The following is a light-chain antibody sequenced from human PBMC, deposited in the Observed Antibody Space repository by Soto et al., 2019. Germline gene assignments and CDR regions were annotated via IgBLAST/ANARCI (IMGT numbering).Light chain of an antibody. J-gene: IGKJ1*01. Sequence: IAMTRSAATLYLSPGERATLPCMARQRFXRYLAWYQQKPGQAPRILISGRSSRATGIPERFNGSGSGKDFALTISRLEPEEFAVYYCQQYGRSPTCTFGQGTKVDIK. CDR2: GRS. V-gene: IGKV3-20*01. CDR1: QRFXRY. CDR3: QQYGRSPTCT.